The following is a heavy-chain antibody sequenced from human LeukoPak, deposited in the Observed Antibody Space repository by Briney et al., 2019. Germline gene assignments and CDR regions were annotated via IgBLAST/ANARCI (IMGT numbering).Heavy chain of an antibody. J-gene: IGHJ4*02. V-gene: IGHV1-2*02. Sequence: ASVKVSCKASGYTFTGYYMHWVRQAPGQGLEWMGWINPNSGGTHYAQKFQGRVTMTRGTSISTAYMELSRLTSDDTAVYYCARAYSSGWWYFDYWGQGTLVTVSS. CDR2: INPNSGGT. CDR3: ARAYSSGWWYFDY. CDR1: GYTFTGYY. D-gene: IGHD6-19*01.